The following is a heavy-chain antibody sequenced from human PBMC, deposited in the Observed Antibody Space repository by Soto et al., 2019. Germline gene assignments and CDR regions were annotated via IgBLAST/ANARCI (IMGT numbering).Heavy chain of an antibody. V-gene: IGHV1-8*01. Sequence: QVQLVQSGAEVKKPGASVKVSCKASGYTFTSYDINWVRQATGQGLEWMGWMNPNSGNKGYAQKFQGRVTMTRNTSISTANMELSSLRSDHTAVYYCSRPLPYRSGWYGSDYWGQGTLVTVSS. D-gene: IGHD6-19*01. J-gene: IGHJ4*02. CDR2: MNPNSGNK. CDR3: SRPLPYRSGWYGSDY. CDR1: GYTFTSYD.